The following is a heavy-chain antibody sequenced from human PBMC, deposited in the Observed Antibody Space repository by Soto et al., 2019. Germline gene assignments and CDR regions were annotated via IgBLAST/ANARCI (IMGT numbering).Heavy chain of an antibody. CDR3: AFTITFGPRTLDI. V-gene: IGHV1-18*01. CDR1: GYTFTSYG. D-gene: IGHD3-16*01. J-gene: IGHJ3*02. Sequence: ASVKVSFKASGYTFTSYGISWVRQAPGQGLEWMGWISAYNGNTNYAQKLQGRVTMTTDTSTSTAYMELRSLRSDDTAVYYCAFTITFGPRTLDIWGQGTMVTVSS. CDR2: ISAYNGNT.